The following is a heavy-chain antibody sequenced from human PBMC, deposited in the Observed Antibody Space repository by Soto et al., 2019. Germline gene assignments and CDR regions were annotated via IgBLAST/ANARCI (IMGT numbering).Heavy chain of an antibody. D-gene: IGHD3-22*01. Sequence: GGSLRLSCAASGFTFSNAWMNWVRQAPGKGLEWVAVISYDGSNKYYADSVKGRFTISRDNSKNTLYLQMNSLRAEDTAVYYCARSSGYNNWFDPWGQGTLVTVSS. V-gene: IGHV3-30-3*01. J-gene: IGHJ5*02. CDR1: GFTFSNAW. CDR2: ISYDGSNK. CDR3: ARSSGYNNWFDP.